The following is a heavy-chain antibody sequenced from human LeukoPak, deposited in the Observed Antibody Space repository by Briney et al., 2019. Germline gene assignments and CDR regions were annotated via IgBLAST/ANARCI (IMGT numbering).Heavy chain of an antibody. D-gene: IGHD1-14*01. CDR1: GVSFSGYY. Sequence: PSETLSLTCAVYGVSFSGYYWSWIRQPPGKWLEWIGEINHSGSTNYNPSLKSRVTISVDTSKNQFSLKLSSVTAADTAVYYCARGYRGLTDFEYWGQGILVTVSS. CDR3: ARGYRGLTDFEY. V-gene: IGHV4-34*01. CDR2: INHSGST. J-gene: IGHJ4*02.